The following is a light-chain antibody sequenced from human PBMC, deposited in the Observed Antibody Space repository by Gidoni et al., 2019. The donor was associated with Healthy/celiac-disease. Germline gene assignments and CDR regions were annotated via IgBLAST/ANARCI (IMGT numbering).Light chain of an antibody. Sequence: QSALTHPASVSGSPGKSITISCTGTSSDVGGYNYVSWYQQHPGKAPKLMIYEVSNRPSGVSNRFSGSKSGNTASLTISGLQAEDEADYYCSSYTSSSTLGVFGTGTKVTVL. CDR2: EVS. CDR1: SSDVGGYNY. CDR3: SSYTSSSTLGV. J-gene: IGLJ1*01. V-gene: IGLV2-14*01.